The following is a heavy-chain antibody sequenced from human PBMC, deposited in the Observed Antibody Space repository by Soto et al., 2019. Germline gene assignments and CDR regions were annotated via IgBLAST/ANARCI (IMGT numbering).Heavy chain of an antibody. Sequence: PGGSLRLSCAASGFIFTSYSMVWVRLAPGKGLEWVASISSGSDSIFYAASVKGRFTVSRDNAKKSLFLQMNILRAEDTAVYFCARDRSADRFVQYFQHWGQGTQVTVSS. CDR3: ARDRSADRFVQYFQH. CDR2: ISSGSDSI. D-gene: IGHD6-19*01. V-gene: IGHV3-21*01. CDR1: GFIFTSYS. J-gene: IGHJ1*01.